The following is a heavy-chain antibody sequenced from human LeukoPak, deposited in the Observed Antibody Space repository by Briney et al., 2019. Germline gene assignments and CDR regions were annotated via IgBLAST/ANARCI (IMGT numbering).Heavy chain of an antibody. J-gene: IGHJ4*02. Sequence: SETLSLTCAVYGGSFSGYYWSWIRQPPGKGLEWIGEINHSGSTNYNPSLKSRVTISVDTSKNQFSLKLSSVTAADTAVYYCARYYDFWGQGTLVTVSS. CDR3: ARYYDF. V-gene: IGHV4-34*01. CDR1: GGSFSGYY. D-gene: IGHD3-3*01. CDR2: INHSGST.